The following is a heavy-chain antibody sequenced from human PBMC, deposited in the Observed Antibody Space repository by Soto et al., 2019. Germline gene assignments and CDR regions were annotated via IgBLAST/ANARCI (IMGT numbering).Heavy chain of an antibody. Sequence: SLRLSCAASGFTFSSYWMNWVRQAPGKGLEWVANINQDGNEDNLLDSVKGRFTISRDNAKNSLFLQMSSLRVDDTAVYYCARTGDGHHDFLDYWGQGALVTVSS. D-gene: IGHD1-1*01. CDR3: ARTGDGHHDFLDY. CDR1: GFTFSSYW. V-gene: IGHV3-7*01. CDR2: INQDGNED. J-gene: IGHJ4*02.